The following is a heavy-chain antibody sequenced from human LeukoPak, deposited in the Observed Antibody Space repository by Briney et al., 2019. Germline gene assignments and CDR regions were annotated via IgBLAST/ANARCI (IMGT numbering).Heavy chain of an antibody. D-gene: IGHD1-26*01. V-gene: IGHV4-30-4*01. CDR2: IYYSGST. CDR1: GGSISSGDYY. Sequence: PSQTLSLTCTVSGGSISSGDYYWSWIRQPPGKGLEWIGYIYYSGSTYYNPSLKSRATISVDTSKNQFSLKLSSVTAADTAVYYCARGLYSGSYYSFDIWGQGTMVTVSS. CDR3: ARGLYSGSYYSFDI. J-gene: IGHJ3*02.